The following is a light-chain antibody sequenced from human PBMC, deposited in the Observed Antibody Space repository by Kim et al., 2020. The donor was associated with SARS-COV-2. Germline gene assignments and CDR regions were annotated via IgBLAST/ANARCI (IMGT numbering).Light chain of an antibody. CDR2: AAS. CDR1: QSLNNN. Sequence: EIVMTQSPATLSVSPGERATLSCRASQSLNNNLAWYQQNPGQAPRLLIYAASTRATGIPARFSGSGSGTEFTLTISSLQSEDFAVYYCQQYNNWPPYTFGQVTKLEIK. J-gene: IGKJ2*01. V-gene: IGKV3D-15*01. CDR3: QQYNNWPPYT.